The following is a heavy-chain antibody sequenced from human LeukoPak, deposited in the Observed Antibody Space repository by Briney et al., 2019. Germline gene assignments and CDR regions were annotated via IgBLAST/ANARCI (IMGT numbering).Heavy chain of an antibody. J-gene: IGHJ5*02. Sequence: SETLSLTCTVSGGSISSGGYYWSWIRQHPGTGLEWIGYIYYSGSTYYNPSLKSRVTISVDTSKNQFSLKLSSVTAADTAVYYCARRRTIFGGARWFDPWGQGTLVIVSS. CDR3: ARRRTIFGGARWFDP. CDR1: GGSISSGGYY. D-gene: IGHD3-3*01. V-gene: IGHV4-31*03. CDR2: IYYSGST.